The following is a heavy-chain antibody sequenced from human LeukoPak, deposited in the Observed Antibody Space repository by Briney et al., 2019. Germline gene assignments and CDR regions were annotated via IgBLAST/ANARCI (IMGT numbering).Heavy chain of an antibody. Sequence: ASVKVSCKPSGYMFIRYSMSWVRQAPGQGLERMGWINTNTGNPTYAQGFTGRFVFSLDISVSTAYLQITSLKAEDTAVYYCARAKYCSSDNCYSDFWGQGTLVTVSS. V-gene: IGHV7-4-1*02. CDR1: GYMFIRYS. CDR2: INTNTGNP. J-gene: IGHJ4*02. D-gene: IGHD2-15*01. CDR3: ARAKYCSSDNCYSDF.